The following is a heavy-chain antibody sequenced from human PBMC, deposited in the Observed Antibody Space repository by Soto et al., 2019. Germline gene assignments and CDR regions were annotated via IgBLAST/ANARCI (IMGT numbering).Heavy chain of an antibody. V-gene: IGHV1-2*04. J-gene: IGHJ6*02. Sequence: GASVKVSGKASGYTFTGYYMHWVRQAPGQGLEWMGWINPNSGGTNYAQKFQGWVTMTRDTSISTAYMELSRLRSDDTAVYYCARDHVGGYYYYGMDVWGQGTTVTVSS. CDR2: INPNSGGT. D-gene: IGHD2-15*01. CDR3: ARDHVGGYYYYGMDV. CDR1: GYTFTGYY.